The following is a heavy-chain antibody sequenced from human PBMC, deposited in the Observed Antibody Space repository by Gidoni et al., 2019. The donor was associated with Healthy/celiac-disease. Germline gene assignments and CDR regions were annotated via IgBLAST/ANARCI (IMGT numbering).Heavy chain of an antibody. J-gene: IGHJ4*02. D-gene: IGHD6-19*01. CDR1: GFAVSSYA. V-gene: IGHV3-23*01. CDR3: AKASSGWEYFDY. Sequence: EVQLLESGGGWVQRGGSLRLSCADSGFAVSSYALSWVRQAPGKGLEWVSAISGSGGSTYYADSVKGRFTISRDNSKNTLYLQMNSLRAEDTAVYYCAKASSGWEYFDYWGQGTLVTVSS. CDR2: ISGSGGST.